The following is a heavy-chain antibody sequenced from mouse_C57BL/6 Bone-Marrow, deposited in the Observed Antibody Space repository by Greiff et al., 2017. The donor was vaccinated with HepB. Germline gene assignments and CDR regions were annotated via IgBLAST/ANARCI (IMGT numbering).Heavy chain of an antibody. D-gene: IGHD1-1*01. CDR3: ARWSTTVVAPDYIYY. J-gene: IGHJ2*01. CDR2: IYPGGGYT. V-gene: IGHV1-63*01. CDR1: GYTFTNYW. Sequence: VQLQQSGAELVRPGTSVKMSCKASGYTFTNYWIGWAKQRPGHGLEWIGDIYPGGGYTNYNEKFKGKATLTADKSSSTAYMQFSSLTSEDSAIYYCARWSTTVVAPDYIYYWGQDTTLTVSS.